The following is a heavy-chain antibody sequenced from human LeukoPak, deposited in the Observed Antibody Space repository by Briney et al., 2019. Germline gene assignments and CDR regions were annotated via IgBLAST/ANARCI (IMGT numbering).Heavy chain of an antibody. CDR2: IHPSGGST. Sequence: GASVKISCKASGYTFTDYYMYWVRQAPGQGPECMGVIHPSGGSTTYAQKFQGRVTLTKDTATSTVYIELSSLRSDDTAVYYCARMAMDPAMVTNSFDLWGQGTLLTVSA. D-gene: IGHD5-18*01. V-gene: IGHV1-46*01. CDR1: GYTFTDYY. CDR3: ARMAMDPAMVTNSFDL. J-gene: IGHJ4*02.